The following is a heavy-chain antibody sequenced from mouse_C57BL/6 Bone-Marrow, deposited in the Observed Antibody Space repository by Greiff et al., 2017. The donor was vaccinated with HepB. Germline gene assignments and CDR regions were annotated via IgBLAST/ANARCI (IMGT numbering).Heavy chain of an antibody. CDR1: GYTFTNYW. Sequence: QVQLKESGAELVRPGTSVKMSCKASGYTFTNYWIGWAKQRPGHGLEWIGDIYPGGGYTNYNEKFKGKATLTADKSSSTAYMQFSSLTSEDSALYYCASAYPTGYFDYWGQGTTLTVSS. D-gene: IGHD2-10*01. V-gene: IGHV1-63*01. CDR2: IYPGGGYT. CDR3: ASAYPTGYFDY. J-gene: IGHJ2*01.